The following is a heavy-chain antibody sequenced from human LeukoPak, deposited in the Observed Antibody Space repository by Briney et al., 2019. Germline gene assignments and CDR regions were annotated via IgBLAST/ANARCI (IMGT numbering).Heavy chain of an antibody. V-gene: IGHV3-21*01. J-gene: IGHJ4*02. CDR2: ISGSTSYI. CDR1: AFTFRTYS. CDR3: AKDDRGNEAPFDY. Sequence: GGSLRLSCVASAFTFRTYSMHWVRQAPGKGLEWVSSISGSTSYIYYADSVRGRFTISRDNSKNTLHLQMNSLRAEDTAVYYCAKDDRGNEAPFDYWGQGTLVTVSS.